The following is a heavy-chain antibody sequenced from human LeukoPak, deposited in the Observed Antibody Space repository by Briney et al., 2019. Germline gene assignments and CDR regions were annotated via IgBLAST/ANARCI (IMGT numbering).Heavy chain of an antibody. CDR1: GGSISSYY. Sequence: SETLSLTCTVSGGSISSYYWSWIRQPAGKGLEWIARIYTSGSTNYNPSLKSRVTMSVDTSKNQFSLKLSSVTAADTAVYYCAGMYSSSWYDYFDYWGQGTLVTVSS. V-gene: IGHV4-4*07. CDR3: AGMYSSSWYDYFDY. D-gene: IGHD6-13*01. CDR2: IYTSGST. J-gene: IGHJ4*02.